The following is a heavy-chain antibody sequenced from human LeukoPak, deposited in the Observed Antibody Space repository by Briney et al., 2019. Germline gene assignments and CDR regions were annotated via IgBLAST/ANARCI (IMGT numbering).Heavy chain of an antibody. CDR2: INPSGGST. Sequence: ASVKVSCKASGYTFTSYYMHWARQAPGQGLEWMGIINPSGGSTSYAQKFQGRVTMTRDTSTSTVYMELSSLRSEDTAVYYCARIGDSTSCYGPCAYFDYWGQGTLVTVSS. CDR3: ARIGDSTSCYGPCAYFDY. J-gene: IGHJ4*02. V-gene: IGHV1-46*01. CDR1: GYTFTSYY. D-gene: IGHD2-2*01.